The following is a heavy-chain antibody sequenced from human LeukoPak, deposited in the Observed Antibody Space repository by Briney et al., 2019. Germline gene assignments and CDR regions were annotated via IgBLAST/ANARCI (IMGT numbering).Heavy chain of an antibody. J-gene: IGHJ4*02. CDR2: TSSSSSIV. CDR1: GFTFISYS. Sequence: GGSLRLSCAASGFTFISYSMTWVRQAPGKGLEWLAYTSSSSSIVYYADSVKGRFTISRGNAKNSLYLQMSSLRAEDTAVYYCARVPRGYYFDYWGQGTLVTVSS. V-gene: IGHV3-48*01. CDR3: ARVPRGYYFDY. D-gene: IGHD3-16*01.